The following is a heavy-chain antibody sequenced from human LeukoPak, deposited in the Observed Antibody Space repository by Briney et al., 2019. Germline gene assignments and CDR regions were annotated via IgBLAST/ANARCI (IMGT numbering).Heavy chain of an antibody. J-gene: IGHJ6*02. V-gene: IGHV3-23*01. CDR3: AKDLGRIAAHYYYYGMDV. Sequence: PGGSLRLSCAASGFTFNSYAMSWVRQAPGKGLEWVSAISGSGGSTYYADSVKGRFTISRDNSKNTLYLQMNSLRAEDTAVYYCAKDLGRIAAHYYYYGMDVWGQGTTVTVSS. CDR1: GFTFNSYA. CDR2: ISGSGGST. D-gene: IGHD6-13*01.